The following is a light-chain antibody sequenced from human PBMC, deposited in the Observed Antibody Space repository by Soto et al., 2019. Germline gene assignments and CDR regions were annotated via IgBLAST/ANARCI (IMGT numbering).Light chain of an antibody. CDR2: AAS. CDR1: QSVSSN. CDR3: QLYNNWPPWT. Sequence: EIVMTQSPGTLSVSPGERATLSCRASQSVSSNLAWYQQKPGQAPRLLIYAASTRATGIPDMFSGSGSGTEFTRTISSLQSEDFAVYYCQLYNNWPPWTFGQGTKVEIK. J-gene: IGKJ1*01. V-gene: IGKV3-15*01.